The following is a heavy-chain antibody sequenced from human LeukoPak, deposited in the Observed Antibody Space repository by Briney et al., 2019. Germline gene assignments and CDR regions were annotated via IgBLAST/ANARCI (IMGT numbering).Heavy chain of an antibody. Sequence: GVLRLSCAGSGWMHWVRQAPGKGLVWVSGINHVGTRTYYADSVKGRFTISRDNAKNTVYLQMNSLRAEDTAVYYCAREGRDGYNFEVHDYWGQGTLVTVSS. D-gene: IGHD5-24*01. CDR2: INHVGTRT. CDR3: AREGRDGYNFEVHDY. V-gene: IGHV3-74*01. CDR1: GW. J-gene: IGHJ4*02.